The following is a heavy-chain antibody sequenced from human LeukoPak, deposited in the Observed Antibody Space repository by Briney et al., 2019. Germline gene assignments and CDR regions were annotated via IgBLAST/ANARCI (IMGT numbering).Heavy chain of an antibody. J-gene: IGHJ4*02. CDR1: GGSISDYY. D-gene: IGHD3-22*01. V-gene: IGHV4-30-4*01. CDR2: IYYSGST. Sequence: PSETLSLTCTVSGGSISDYYRGWIRQPPGKGLEWIGYIYYSGSTYYNPSLKSRVTISVDTSKNQFSLKLSSVTAADTAEYYCARDSYDSSGYGRFDYWGQGTLVTVSS. CDR3: ARDSYDSSGYGRFDY.